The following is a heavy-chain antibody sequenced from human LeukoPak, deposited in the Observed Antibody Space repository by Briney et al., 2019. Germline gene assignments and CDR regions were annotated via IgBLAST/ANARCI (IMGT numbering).Heavy chain of an antibody. V-gene: IGHV3-23*01. Sequence: GGSLRLSCAASGFTFSSYAMSWVRQAPGKGLEWVSAISGVTDRTYYADSVKGRFTISRDNSKNTLSLQMNSLRAEDAAIYYCAKESPYTSPRNYYFDYWGQGTLVTVSS. CDR2: ISGVTDRT. CDR3: AKESPYTSPRNYYFDY. D-gene: IGHD1-14*01. J-gene: IGHJ4*02. CDR1: GFTFSSYA.